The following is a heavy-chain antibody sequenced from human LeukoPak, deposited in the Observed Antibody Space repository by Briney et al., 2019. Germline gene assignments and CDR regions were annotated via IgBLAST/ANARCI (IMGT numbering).Heavy chain of an antibody. CDR2: INHSGST. V-gene: IGHV4-34*01. J-gene: IGHJ4*02. CDR1: GGSFSGYY. CDR3: ARVDTAMGTFDY. D-gene: IGHD5-18*01. Sequence: SETLSLTCAVYGGSFSGYYWSWIRQPPGKGLEWIGEINHSGSTNYNPSLKSRVTISVDTSKNQFSLKLSSVTAADMAVYYCARVDTAMGTFDYWGQGTLVTVSS.